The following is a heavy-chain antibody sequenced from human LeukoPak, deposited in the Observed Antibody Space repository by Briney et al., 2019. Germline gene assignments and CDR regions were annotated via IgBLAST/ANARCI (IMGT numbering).Heavy chain of an antibody. Sequence: GGSLRLSCTASGFTFGDYAMSWVHQAPGKGLEWVGFIRSKAYGGTTEYAASVKGRFTISRDDSKSIAYLQMNSLKTEDTAVYYCTRVAGSGSYYEGYWGQGTLVTVSS. CDR3: TRVAGSGSYYEGY. CDR1: GFTFGDYA. CDR2: IRSKAYGGTT. D-gene: IGHD3-10*01. V-gene: IGHV3-49*04. J-gene: IGHJ4*02.